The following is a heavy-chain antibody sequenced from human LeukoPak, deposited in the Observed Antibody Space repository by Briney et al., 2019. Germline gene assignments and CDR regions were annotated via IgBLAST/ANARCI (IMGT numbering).Heavy chain of an antibody. CDR2: IKSAGSST. CDR1: GFTFSNYW. V-gene: IGHV3-74*01. Sequence: GGSLRLSCAASGFTFSNYWMHWVRQVPGKGLVWVSRIKSAGSSTSYADSVKGRFTISRDNAKNTLYLQINSLRAEDTAVYYCARANYYDSKDYWGQGTLVTVSS. CDR3: ARANYYDSKDY. J-gene: IGHJ4*02. D-gene: IGHD3-22*01.